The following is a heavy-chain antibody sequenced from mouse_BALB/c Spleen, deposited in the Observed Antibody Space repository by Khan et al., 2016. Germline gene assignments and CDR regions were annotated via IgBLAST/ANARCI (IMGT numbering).Heavy chain of an antibody. CDR2: ISNCGGST. Sequence: EVELVESGGGLVQPGGSLKLSCAASGFTFSSYTMSWVRQTPEKRLEWVAYISNCGGSTYYPATVKGRFTISRDNAKNTLYLQMSSLKSEDTAMYYCVRWLLGWFAYWGQGTLVTVSA. J-gene: IGHJ3*01. D-gene: IGHD2-3*01. V-gene: IGHV5-12-2*01. CDR1: GFTFSSYT. CDR3: VRWLLGWFAY.